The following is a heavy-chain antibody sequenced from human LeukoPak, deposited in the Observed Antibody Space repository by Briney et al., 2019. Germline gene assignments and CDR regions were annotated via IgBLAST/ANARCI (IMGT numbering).Heavy chain of an antibody. CDR2: IYYSGST. J-gene: IGHJ4*02. CDR3: ARVALSGYYDSGSAFDY. V-gene: IGHV4-30-4*01. D-gene: IGHD3-10*01. CDR1: GGSISSSDYY. Sequence: PSETLSLTCTVSGGSISSSDYYWSWVRQPPGKGLEWIGYIYYSGSTYYNPSLQSRVTISVDTSKNQFSLMLSSVTAADTAVYYCARVALSGYYDSGSAFDYWGRGTLVTVSS.